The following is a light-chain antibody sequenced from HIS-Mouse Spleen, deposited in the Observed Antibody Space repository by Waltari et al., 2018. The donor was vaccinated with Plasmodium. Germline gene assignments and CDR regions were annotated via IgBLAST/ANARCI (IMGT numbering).Light chain of an antibody. Sequence: QSALTQPASVSGSPGQSITLSCTGTSSDVGSYNLVSWYQQHPGKAPKLKIYEGSKRPSGVANRFSGVKSGNTASLTISGLQAEDEADYYCCSYAGSSTFVFGGGTKLTVL. V-gene: IGLV2-23*03. J-gene: IGLJ3*02. CDR3: CSYAGSSTFV. CDR1: SSDVGSYNL. CDR2: EGS.